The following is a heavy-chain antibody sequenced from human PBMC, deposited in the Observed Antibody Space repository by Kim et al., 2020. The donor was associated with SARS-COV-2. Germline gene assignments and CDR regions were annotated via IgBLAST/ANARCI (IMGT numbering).Heavy chain of an antibody. CDR3: ARLEYSSSWKNWFDP. Sequence: GESLKISCKGSGYSFTSYWIGWVRQMPGKGLEWMGIIYPGDSDTRYSPSFQGQVTISADKSISTAYLQWSSLKASDTAMYYCARLEYSSSWKNWFDPWGQGTLVTVSS. CDR2: IYPGDSDT. D-gene: IGHD6-13*01. V-gene: IGHV5-51*01. J-gene: IGHJ5*02. CDR1: GYSFTSYW.